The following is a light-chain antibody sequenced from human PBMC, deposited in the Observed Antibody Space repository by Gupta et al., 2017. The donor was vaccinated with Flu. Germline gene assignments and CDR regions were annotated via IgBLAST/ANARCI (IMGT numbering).Light chain of an antibody. J-gene: IGKJ3*01. Sequence: IVLTQSPGTLSLSPGERATLSCRASQRVSGTFLAWYQQKPGQAPRLLIYGASNRAAGIPDRFRGSGSGTDFTLSISRLEPEDFAMYYCQYYCQQYGCSFTFGPGTKVDIK. CDR3: QYYCQQYGCSFT. CDR1: QRVSGTF. CDR2: GAS. V-gene: IGKV3-20*01.